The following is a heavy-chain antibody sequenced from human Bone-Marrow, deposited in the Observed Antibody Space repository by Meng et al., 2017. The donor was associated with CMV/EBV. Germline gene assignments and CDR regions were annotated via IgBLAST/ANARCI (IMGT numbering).Heavy chain of an antibody. V-gene: IGHV4-4*02. CDR2: IYYSGST. D-gene: IGHD3-10*01. J-gene: IGHJ4*02. CDR1: SGSISSNKW. CDR3: ARFGELGDY. Sequence: SETLSLTCAVSSGSISSNKWWSWVRQPPGKGLEWIGSIYYSGSTYYNPSLKSRVTISIDTSKNQFSLRLSSVTAADTAVYYCARFGELGDYWGQGTLVTVPS.